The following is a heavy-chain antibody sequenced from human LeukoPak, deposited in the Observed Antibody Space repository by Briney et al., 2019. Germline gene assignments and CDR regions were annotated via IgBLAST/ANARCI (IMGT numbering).Heavy chain of an antibody. CDR2: INHSGST. Sequence: SETLSLTCAVSGGSFSGYYWSWIRQPPGKGLEWIGEINHSGSTNYNPSLKSRVTISVDTSKNQFSLKLSSVTAADTAVYYCARARNYITIFGVVIADYYFDYWGQGTLVTVSS. V-gene: IGHV4-34*01. CDR1: GGSFSGYY. J-gene: IGHJ4*02. CDR3: ARARNYITIFGVVIADYYFDY. D-gene: IGHD3-3*01.